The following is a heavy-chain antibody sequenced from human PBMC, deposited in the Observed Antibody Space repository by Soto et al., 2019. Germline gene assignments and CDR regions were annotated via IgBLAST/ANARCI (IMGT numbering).Heavy chain of an antibody. D-gene: IGHD6-13*01. V-gene: IGHV4-4*02. CDR2: IYHSGST. Sequence: SETLSLTCAVSGGSISSSNWWSWVRQPPGKGLEWIGEIYHSGSTNYNPSLKSRVTISVDKSKNQFSLKLSSVTAADTAVYYCARGYSSSWYSFDYWGQGTLVTVSP. CDR3: ARGYSSSWYSFDY. CDR1: GGSISSSNW. J-gene: IGHJ4*02.